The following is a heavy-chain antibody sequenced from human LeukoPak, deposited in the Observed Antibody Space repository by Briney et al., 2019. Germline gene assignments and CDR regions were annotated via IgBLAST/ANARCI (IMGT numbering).Heavy chain of an antibody. CDR1: GYTFTSYG. V-gene: IGHV1-18*01. CDR2: ISTYNGNT. CDR3: ARDGYYYGSGSYYHVGY. Sequence: GASVKVSCKASGYTFTSYGISWVRQAPGQGLEWMGWISTYNGNTNYAQKLQGRVTMTTDTSTSTAYMELRSLRSDDTGVYYCARDGYYYGSGSYYHVGYWGQETLVTVSS. D-gene: IGHD3-10*01. J-gene: IGHJ4*02.